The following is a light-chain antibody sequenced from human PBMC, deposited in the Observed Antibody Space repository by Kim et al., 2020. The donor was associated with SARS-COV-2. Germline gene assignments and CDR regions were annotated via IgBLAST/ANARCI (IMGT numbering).Light chain of an antibody. CDR3: NSHTTSSTYV. CDR2: DGS. J-gene: IGLJ1*01. Sequence: GHTITKSMTRTSNSSGSYNAVSWYHHHPSKTPKLSMYDGSERASGVSNRFAGSPAANTASLTISGLRAEDEAGHYCNSHTTSSTYVCGTGTQLTVL. V-gene: IGLV2-14*02. CDR1: SNSSGSYNA.